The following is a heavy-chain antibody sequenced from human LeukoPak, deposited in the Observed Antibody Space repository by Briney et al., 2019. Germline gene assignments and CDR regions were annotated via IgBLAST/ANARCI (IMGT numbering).Heavy chain of an antibody. CDR1: GFTVSSNY. CDR2: IYGGGST. D-gene: IGHD3-22*01. V-gene: IGHV3-66*04. J-gene: IGHJ4*02. Sequence: GGSLRLSCAASGFTVSSNYMSWVRQAPGKGLEWVSVIYGGGSTYYADSVKGRFTISRDNSKNTLYLQMNSLRAEDTAVYYCARLGYDCSLLFDYWGQGTLVTVSS. CDR3: ARLGYDCSLLFDY.